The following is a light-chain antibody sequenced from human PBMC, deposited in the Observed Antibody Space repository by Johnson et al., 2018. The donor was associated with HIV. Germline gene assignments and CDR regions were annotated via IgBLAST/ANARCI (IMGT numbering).Light chain of an antibody. J-gene: IGLJ1*01. CDR3: GAWDSSLGAHYV. V-gene: IGLV1-51*01. Sequence: QSVLTQPPSVSAAPGQKVTISCSGSSSNIGNNYVSWYQQLPGTAPKVLIYDNNKRPSGIPDQFSGTKSGTSATLGITGLQTGDEADYYCGAWDSSLGAHYVFGTGTRVTVL. CDR2: DNN. CDR1: SSNIGNNY.